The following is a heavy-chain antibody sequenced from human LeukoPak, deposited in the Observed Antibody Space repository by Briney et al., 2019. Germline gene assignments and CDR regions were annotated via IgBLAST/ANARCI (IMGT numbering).Heavy chain of an antibody. CDR2: ISSSSSYI. CDR1: GFTFSSYS. D-gene: IGHD3-22*01. CDR3: ASWDYDSSGYYP. J-gene: IGHJ5*02. Sequence: GGSLRLSCAASGFTFSSYSMNWVRQAPGKGLEWVSSISSSSSYIYYTDSVKGRFTISRDNAKNSLYLQMNSLRAEDTAVYYCASWDYDSSGYYPWGQGTLVTVSS. V-gene: IGHV3-21*01.